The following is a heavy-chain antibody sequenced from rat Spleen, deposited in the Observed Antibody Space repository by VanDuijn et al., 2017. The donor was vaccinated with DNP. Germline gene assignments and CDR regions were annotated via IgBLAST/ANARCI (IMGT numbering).Heavy chain of an antibody. CDR3: AKVRTTGIPGFAY. CDR1: GFTFSAFY. Sequence: EVQLVESGGGLVQPGRSLKLSCAASGFTFSAFYMAWVRQAPAKGLEWVGTISYDGSSTSYRDSVKGRFTISRDNVKSTLYLQMNSLRSEDTATYYCAKVRTTGIPGFAYWGQGTLVTVSS. CDR2: ISYDGSST. J-gene: IGHJ3*01. D-gene: IGHD1-9*01. V-gene: IGHV5-7*01.